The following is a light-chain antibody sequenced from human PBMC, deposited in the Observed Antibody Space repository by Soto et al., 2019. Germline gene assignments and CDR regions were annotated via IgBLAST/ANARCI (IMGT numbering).Light chain of an antibody. Sequence: EIVLTQYPATLSLSPGERATLSCRASQRVSSSSLAWYQHKPGQSPRLLIFGVSSRATDIPDRFSGSGSGTDFTLTINRLEPEDFAVYFCQQYSISSTFGQGTKVDIK. J-gene: IGKJ1*01. CDR3: QQYSISST. CDR1: QRVSSSS. CDR2: GVS. V-gene: IGKV3-20*01.